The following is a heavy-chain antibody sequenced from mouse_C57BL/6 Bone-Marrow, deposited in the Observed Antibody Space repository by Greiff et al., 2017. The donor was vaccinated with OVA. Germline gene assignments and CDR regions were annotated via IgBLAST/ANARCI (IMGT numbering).Heavy chain of an antibody. CDR2: IYWDDDK. D-gene: IGHD2-1*01. J-gene: IGHJ3*01. CDR3: ARSGEGNYDLAD. CDR1: GFSLSTSGMG. Sequence: QVQLKEPGPGILQSSQTLSLTCSFSGFSLSTSGMGVSWIRQPSGKGLEWLAHIYWDDDKRYTPSLKSRLTISKDTSRNQVFLKITSVDTADTATYYCARSGEGNYDLADWGQGTLVTVSA. V-gene: IGHV8-12*01.